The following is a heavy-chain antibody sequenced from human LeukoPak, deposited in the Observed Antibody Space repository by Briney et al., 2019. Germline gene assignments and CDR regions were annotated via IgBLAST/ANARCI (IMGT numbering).Heavy chain of an antibody. V-gene: IGHV4-59*08. J-gene: IGHJ5*02. CDR2: IYYSGST. CDR3: ARQYCGGDCYSRWFDP. D-gene: IGHD2-21*02. Sequence: SETLSLTCTVSGASISVYYWTWIRQPPGKGLEWIGYIYYSGSTNYNPSLKSRVTISVDTSKNQFSLKLSSVTAADTAVYYCARQYCGGDCYSRWFDPWGQGTLVTVSS. CDR1: GASISVYY.